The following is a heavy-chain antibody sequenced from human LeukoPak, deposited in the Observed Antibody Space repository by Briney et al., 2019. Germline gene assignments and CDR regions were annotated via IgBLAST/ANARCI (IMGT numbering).Heavy chain of an antibody. CDR3: ARGGLLPYGFDP. D-gene: IGHD2-15*01. V-gene: IGHV3-13*01. Sequence: GGSLRLSCAASGFTFSTYDMHWVRQVTGKGLEWVSAIGTGDDTYYLGSVKGRFTISRDNSKNTLYLQMNSLRAEDMAVYYCARGGLLPYGFDPWGQGTLVTVSS. CDR2: IGTGDDT. CDR1: GFTFSTYD. J-gene: IGHJ5*02.